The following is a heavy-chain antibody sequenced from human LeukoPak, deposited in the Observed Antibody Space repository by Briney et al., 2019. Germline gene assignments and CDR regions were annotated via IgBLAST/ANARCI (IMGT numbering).Heavy chain of an antibody. D-gene: IGHD3-9*01. CDR2: INPNSGGT. Sequence: ASVKVSCKASGYTFSDYYMHWMRQAPGQGLEWMGWINPNSGGTNYAQKFQGRVTMTRDTSITTAYMELSRLRSDDTAVYYCARANVLTGYYILDHWGQGTLVTVSS. CDR1: GYTFSDYY. CDR3: ARANVLTGYYILDH. V-gene: IGHV1-2*02. J-gene: IGHJ4*02.